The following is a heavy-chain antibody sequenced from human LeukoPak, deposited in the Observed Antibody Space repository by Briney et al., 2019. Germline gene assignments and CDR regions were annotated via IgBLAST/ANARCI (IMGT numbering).Heavy chain of an antibody. CDR2: FDPEDGET. D-gene: IGHD3-10*01. V-gene: IGHV1-24*01. CDR1: GSTLTKLS. Sequence: ASVKVSCKVSGSTLTKLSVHWMRQTPGKGLEWMGGFDPEDGETINGQKFQGRVTMTEDTSTDTAYMELSSLRSEDTAVYYCATLMFRGVIGDDYYGMDVWGKGTTVTVSS. J-gene: IGHJ6*04. CDR3: ATLMFRGVIGDDYYGMDV.